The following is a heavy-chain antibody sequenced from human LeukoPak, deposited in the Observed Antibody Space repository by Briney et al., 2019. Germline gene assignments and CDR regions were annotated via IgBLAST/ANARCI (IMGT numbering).Heavy chain of an antibody. J-gene: IGHJ2*01. Sequence: PSETLSLTCAVYGVSFSGYYLSWIRQPPGKGLEWIGEINHSGSTNYNPSLKSRVTISVDTSKNQFSLKLSSVTAADTAVYYCARERTLMTTVTRGWYFDLWGRGTLVTVSS. CDR2: INHSGST. V-gene: IGHV4-34*01. CDR1: GVSFSGYY. D-gene: IGHD4-17*01. CDR3: ARERTLMTTVTRGWYFDL.